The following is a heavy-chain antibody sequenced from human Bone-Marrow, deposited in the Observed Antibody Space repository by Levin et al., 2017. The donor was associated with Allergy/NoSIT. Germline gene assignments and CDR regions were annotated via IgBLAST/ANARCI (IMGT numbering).Heavy chain of an antibody. CDR3: ARGHIVVVPAAIYYYYYGMDV. CDR2: INHSGST. V-gene: IGHV4-34*01. D-gene: IGHD2-2*01. CDR1: GGSFSGYY. J-gene: IGHJ6*02. Sequence: SETLSLTCAVYGGSFSGYYWSWIRQPPGKGLEWIGEINHSGSTNYNPSLKSRVTISVDTSKNQFSLKLSSVTAADTAVYYCARGHIVVVPAAIYYYYYGMDVWGQGTTVTVSS.